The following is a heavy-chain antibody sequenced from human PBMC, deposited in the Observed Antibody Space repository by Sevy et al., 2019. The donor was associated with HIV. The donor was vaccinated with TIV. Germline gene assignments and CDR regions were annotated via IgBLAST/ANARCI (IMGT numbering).Heavy chain of an antibody. CDR3: ARGGYRDYPWGSYRPTYFDS. CDR1: GGSFSGYY. V-gene: IGHV4-34*01. D-gene: IGHD3-16*02. Sequence: SETLSLTCAVYGGSFSGYYWSWIRQPPGQGLEWIGEITHSGNTNYNPSLKSRVTISIDTSKNQFSLKLNSVTAADTAVFYCARGGYRDYPWGSYRPTYFDSWGQGALVTVS. J-gene: IGHJ4*02. CDR2: ITHSGNT.